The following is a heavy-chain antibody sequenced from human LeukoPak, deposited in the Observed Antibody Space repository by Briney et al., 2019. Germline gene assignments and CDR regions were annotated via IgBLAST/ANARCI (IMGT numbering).Heavy chain of an antibody. D-gene: IGHD3-16*02. CDR1: GGSFSGYY. CDR3: ARLAASDFIWGTYHYFDS. Sequence: SETLSLTCAAYGGSFSGYYWSWIRQPPGKGLEWIGEINHSGSTNYNPSLKSRVTISVDTSKNQFSLRLTSVTAADTAVYYCARLAASDFIWGTYHYFDSWGQGTLVTVSS. CDR2: INHSGST. J-gene: IGHJ4*02. V-gene: IGHV4-34*01.